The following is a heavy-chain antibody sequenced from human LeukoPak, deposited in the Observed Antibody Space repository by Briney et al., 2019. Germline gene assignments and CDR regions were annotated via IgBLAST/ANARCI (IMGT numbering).Heavy chain of an antibody. Sequence: ASVKVSCKASGHTFTSYGISWVRQAPGQGLEWMGWISAYNGNTNYAHKLQGRVTMTTDTSTSTAYMELRSLRSDDTAVYYCARDTDTLSSSDVWGQGTTVTVSS. J-gene: IGHJ6*02. CDR3: ARDTDTLSSSDV. V-gene: IGHV1-18*01. D-gene: IGHD6-13*01. CDR2: ISAYNGNT. CDR1: GHTFTSYG.